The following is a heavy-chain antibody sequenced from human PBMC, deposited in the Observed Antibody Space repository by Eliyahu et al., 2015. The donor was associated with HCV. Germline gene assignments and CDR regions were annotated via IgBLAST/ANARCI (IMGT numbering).Heavy chain of an antibody. V-gene: IGHV4-61*02. D-gene: IGHD3-22*01. CDR1: GGSISSGSYY. J-gene: IGHJ4*02. CDR3: AAYYYDSSGYYYIGY. Sequence: QVQLQESGPGLVKPSQTLSLTCTVSGGSISSGSYYWSWIRQPAGKRLEXIGRIYTSGSTNYNPSLKSRVTISVDTSKNQFSLKLSSVTAADTAVYYCAAYYYDSSGYYYIGYWGQGTLVTVSS. CDR2: IYTSGST.